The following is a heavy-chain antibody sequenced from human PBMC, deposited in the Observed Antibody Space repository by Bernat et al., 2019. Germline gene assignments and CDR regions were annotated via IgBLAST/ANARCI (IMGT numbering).Heavy chain of an antibody. CDR3: ARGLLLWFGELFDY. CDR1: GGSFSGYY. CDR2: INHSGST. V-gene: IGHV4-34*01. J-gene: IGHJ4*02. Sequence: QVQLQQWGAGLLKPSETLSLTCAVYGGSFSGYYWSWIRQPPGKGLEWIGEINHSGSTNYNPYLKSRVTISVDTSKNQFSLKLSSVTAADTAVYYCARGLLLWFGELFDYWGQGTLVTVSS. D-gene: IGHD3-10*01.